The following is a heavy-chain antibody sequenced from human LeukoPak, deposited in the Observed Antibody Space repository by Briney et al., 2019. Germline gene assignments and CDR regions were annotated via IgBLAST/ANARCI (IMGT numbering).Heavy chain of an antibody. CDR2: ISSGSNYI. CDR1: GFTFSNYY. D-gene: IGHD6-19*01. J-gene: IGHJ4*02. CDR3: ATGVRGYNSALDY. Sequence: GGSLRLSCAASGFTFSNYYMNWVRQAPGKGLEWVSSISSGSNYIYYADSLKGRFTISRDNAKNSLYLQMNSLRAEDTAVYYCATGVRGYNSALDYWGRGTLVTVSP. V-gene: IGHV3-21*01.